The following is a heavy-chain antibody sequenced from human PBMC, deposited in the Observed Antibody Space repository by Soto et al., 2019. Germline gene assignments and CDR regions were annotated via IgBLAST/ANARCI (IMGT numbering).Heavy chain of an antibody. Sequence: GGSLRLSCAASGFTFSSYAMSWVRQAPGKGLEWVSAISGSGGSTYYADTVKGRFTISRDNSKNTLYLQMNSLRAEDAAVYYCAKSTKCSSTSCPIERFDYWGQGTLVTVSS. V-gene: IGHV3-23*01. CDR3: AKSTKCSSTSCPIERFDY. D-gene: IGHD2-2*01. CDR2: ISGSGGST. CDR1: GFTFSSYA. J-gene: IGHJ4*02.